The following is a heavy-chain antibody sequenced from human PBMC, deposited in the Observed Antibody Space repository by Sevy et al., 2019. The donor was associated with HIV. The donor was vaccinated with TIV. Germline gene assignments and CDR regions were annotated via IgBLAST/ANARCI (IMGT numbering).Heavy chain of an antibody. Sequence: GGSLRLSCAASGFTVSSNYMSWVRQAPGKGLEWVSVIYSGGSTYYADSVKGRFTISRDNSKNTLYLQMNSLRAEDRAVYYCAGDRVAAAVTRYYYYGMDVWGQGTTVTVSS. CDR3: AGDRVAAAVTRYYYYGMDV. CDR1: GFTVSSNY. V-gene: IGHV3-53*01. D-gene: IGHD6-13*01. CDR2: IYSGGST. J-gene: IGHJ6*02.